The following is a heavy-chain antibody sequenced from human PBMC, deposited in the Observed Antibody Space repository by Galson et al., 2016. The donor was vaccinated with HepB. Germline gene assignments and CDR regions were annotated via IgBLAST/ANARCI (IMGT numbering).Heavy chain of an antibody. V-gene: IGHV3-73*01. CDR3: ASRNYGPGLEDIPYDFHV. CDR2: IRSKGRNYAT. Sequence: SLRLSCAASGLTFSDSPIHWVRQTSGKRLEWVGRIRSKGRNYATTYGESVQGRVTISRDDSKNTSYLQMNSLKTEDTARYYLASRNYGPGLEDIPYDFHVWGRGTLVNVSS. D-gene: IGHD2/OR15-2a*01. J-gene: IGHJ4*02. CDR1: GLTFSDSP.